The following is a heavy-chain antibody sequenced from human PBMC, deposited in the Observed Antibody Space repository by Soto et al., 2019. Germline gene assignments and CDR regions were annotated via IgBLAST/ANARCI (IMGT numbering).Heavy chain of an antibody. CDR2: IIPILGIA. V-gene: IGHV1-69*02. CDR3: ARSEDVVRGVIKIPSDV. D-gene: IGHD3-10*01. CDR1: GGTFSSYT. J-gene: IGHJ6*02. Sequence: QVQLVQSGAEVKKPGSSVKVSCKASGGTFSSYTISWVRQAPGQGLEWMGRIIPILGIANYAQKFQGRVTTTADESTSTAYMELSSLRSEDTAVYYCARSEDVVRGVIKIPSDVWGQGTTVTVSS.